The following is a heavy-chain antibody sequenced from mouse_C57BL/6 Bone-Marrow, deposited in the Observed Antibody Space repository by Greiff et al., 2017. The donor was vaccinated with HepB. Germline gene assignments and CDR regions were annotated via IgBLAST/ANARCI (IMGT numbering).Heavy chain of an antibody. Sequence: QVQLQQSGPELVKPGASVKISCKASGYSFTSYYIHWVKQRPGQGLEWIGWIYPGSGNTKYNEKFKGKATLTADTSSSTAYMQLSSLTSEDSAVYYCARENGGLFAYWGQGTLVTVSA. CDR1: GYSFTSYY. V-gene: IGHV1-66*01. CDR3: ARENGGLFAY. CDR2: IYPGSGNT. D-gene: IGHD3-1*01. J-gene: IGHJ3*01.